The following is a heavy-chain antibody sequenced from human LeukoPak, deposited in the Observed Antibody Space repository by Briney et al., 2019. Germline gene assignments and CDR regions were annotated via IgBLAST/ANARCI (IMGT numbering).Heavy chain of an antibody. D-gene: IGHD5-12*01. V-gene: IGHV3-21*01. CDR1: GFTFSSYN. Sequence: PGGSLRLSCAASGFTFSSYNMNWVRQAPGKGLEWVSSISSSSSNIYYADSVKGRFTISRDNAKNSLYLQMNSLRAEDTAAYYCARGPSGYHNTGGQGTLVTVSS. J-gene: IGHJ4*02. CDR3: ARGPSGYHNT. CDR2: ISSSSSNI.